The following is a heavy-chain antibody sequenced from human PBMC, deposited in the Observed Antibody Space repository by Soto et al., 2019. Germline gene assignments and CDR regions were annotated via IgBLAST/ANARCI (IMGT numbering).Heavy chain of an antibody. V-gene: IGHV3-15*01. CDR1: GFTFSNAW. D-gene: IGHD6-13*01. J-gene: IGHJ4*02. CDR3: TTFHYSSSWYPNRGIAAAGTGVTDY. CDR2: IKSKTDGGTT. Sequence: PGGSLRLSCAASGFTFSNAWMSWVRQAPGKGLEWVGRIKSKTDGGTTDYAAPVRGRFTISRDDSKNTLYLQMNSLKTEDTAVYYCTTFHYSSSWYPNRGIAAAGTGVTDYWGQGTLVTVSS.